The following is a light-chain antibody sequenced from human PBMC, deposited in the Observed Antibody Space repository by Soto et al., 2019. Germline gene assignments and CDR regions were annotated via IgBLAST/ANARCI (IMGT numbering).Light chain of an antibody. V-gene: IGKV4-1*01. CDR3: QQYYSTPQT. CDR1: QSVLYSSNNKKY. CDR2: WAS. Sequence: DIVMTQSPDSLAVPLGDRATINCKSSQSVLYSSNNKKYLAWSPQTPGQPPKLXIYWASTRESGVPDRFSGSGAGTDFTRTISSLQAEDVEVDDCQQYYSTPQTFGQGTKVDIK. J-gene: IGKJ1*01.